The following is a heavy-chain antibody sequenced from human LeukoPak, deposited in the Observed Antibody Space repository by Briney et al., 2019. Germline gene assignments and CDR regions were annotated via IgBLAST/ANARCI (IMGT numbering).Heavy chain of an antibody. CDR2: ISSSSSYI. CDR3: AKAPTPVGYAFDI. CDR1: GFTFSSYS. J-gene: IGHJ3*02. Sequence: PGGSLRLSCAASGFTFSSYSMNWVRQAPGKGLEWVSSISSSSSYIYYADSVKGRFTISRDNAKNSLYLQMNSLRVEDMALYYCAKAPTPVGYAFDIWGQGTMVTVSS. D-gene: IGHD2-15*01. V-gene: IGHV3-21*04.